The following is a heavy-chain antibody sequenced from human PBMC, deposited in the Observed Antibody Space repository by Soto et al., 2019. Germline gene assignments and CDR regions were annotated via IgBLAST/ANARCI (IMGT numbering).Heavy chain of an antibody. J-gene: IGHJ3*02. CDR2: ISGSGGST. D-gene: IGHD6-13*01. V-gene: IGHV3-23*01. CDR1: GFTFSSYA. CDR3: AKIPHSSSGYSDAFDI. Sequence: EVQLLESGGGLVQPGGSLRLSCAASGFTFSSYAMSWVRQAPGQGLEWVSAISGSGGSTYYAASVKGRFTISRDNSKNTLYRQMNSLRAEYTAVYYCAKIPHSSSGYSDAFDIWGQGTMVTVS.